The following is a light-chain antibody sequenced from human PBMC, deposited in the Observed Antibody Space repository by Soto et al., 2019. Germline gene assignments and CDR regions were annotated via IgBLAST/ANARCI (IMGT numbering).Light chain of an antibody. CDR2: DTS. Sequence: QAVVTQEPSLTVSPGGTVTLTCGSSTGAVTSGHYPYWFQQKPGQAPRTLIYDTSNKHSWTPARFSGSLLGGKAALTLSGEQPEDEAEYYCLLSYSGAQAVFGGGTKLTVL. V-gene: IGLV7-46*01. CDR3: LLSYSGAQAV. CDR1: TGAVTSGHY. J-gene: IGLJ2*01.